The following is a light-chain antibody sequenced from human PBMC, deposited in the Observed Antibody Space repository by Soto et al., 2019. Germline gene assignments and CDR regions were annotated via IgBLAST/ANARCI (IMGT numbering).Light chain of an antibody. Sequence: QSVLTQPPSVSAAPGQKVTISCSGSDSNIGNDHVSWYQQFPGTAPKLLIYENNKRPSGIPDRFSGSKSGPSATLDITGLQTGDEADYYCGTWDSGLSAGVIGGGTKLTVL. J-gene: IGLJ3*02. CDR2: ENN. CDR3: GTWDSGLSAGV. V-gene: IGLV1-51*02. CDR1: DSNIGNDH.